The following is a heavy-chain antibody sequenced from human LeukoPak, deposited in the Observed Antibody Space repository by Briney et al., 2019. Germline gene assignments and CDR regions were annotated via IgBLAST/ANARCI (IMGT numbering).Heavy chain of an antibody. D-gene: IGHD2-21*02. Sequence: GSSVKVSCKASGGAFSSYAISWVRQAPGQGLEWMGGIIPIFGTANYAQKFQGRVTITADESTSTAYMELSSLRSEDTAVYYCARDRRCGGDCPGDAFDIWGQGTMVTVSS. CDR2: IIPIFGTA. CDR3: ARDRRCGGDCPGDAFDI. J-gene: IGHJ3*02. V-gene: IGHV1-69*01. CDR1: GGAFSSYA.